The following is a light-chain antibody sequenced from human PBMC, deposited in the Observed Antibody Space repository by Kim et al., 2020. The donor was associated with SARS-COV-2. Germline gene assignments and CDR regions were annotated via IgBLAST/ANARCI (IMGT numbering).Light chain of an antibody. Sequence: SVSPGQTARITCSGDVLAKKYARWFQQKPGQAPVLVIYKDSERPSGTPERFSGSSSGTTVTLTISGAQVEDEADYYCYSAADNNWVFGGGTKLTVL. CDR3: YSAADNNWV. CDR2: KDS. CDR1: VLAKKY. V-gene: IGLV3-27*01. J-gene: IGLJ3*02.